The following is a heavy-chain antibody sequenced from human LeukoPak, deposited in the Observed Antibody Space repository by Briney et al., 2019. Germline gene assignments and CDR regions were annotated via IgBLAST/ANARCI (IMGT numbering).Heavy chain of an antibody. CDR2: INPSGGST. CDR3: ATESSRGVIIQQHWYFDL. D-gene: IGHD3-10*01. Sequence: ASVKVSCKASGYTFTSYYMHWVRQAPGQGLEWMGIINPSGGSTSYAQKFQGRVTMTEDTSTDTAYMELSSLRSEDTAVYYCATESSRGVIIQQHWYFDLWGRGTLVTVSS. J-gene: IGHJ2*01. V-gene: IGHV1-46*01. CDR1: GYTFTSYY.